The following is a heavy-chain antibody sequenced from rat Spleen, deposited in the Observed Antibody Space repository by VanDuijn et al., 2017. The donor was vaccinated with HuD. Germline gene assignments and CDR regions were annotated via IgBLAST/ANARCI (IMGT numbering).Heavy chain of an antibody. Sequence: QVQLKESGPGLVQPSQTLSLTCTVSGFSLTSYGVTWVRQPPGKGLEWMGVMWSGGNTAYNSPLKPRLSISRDTSKSQVFLKRNSLQTEDTAIYYCTRDQLGAGFDYWGQGVMVTVSS. CDR1: GFSLTSYG. CDR2: MWSGGNT. D-gene: IGHD5-1*01. J-gene: IGHJ2*01. CDR3: TRDQLGAGFDY. V-gene: IGHV2-4*01.